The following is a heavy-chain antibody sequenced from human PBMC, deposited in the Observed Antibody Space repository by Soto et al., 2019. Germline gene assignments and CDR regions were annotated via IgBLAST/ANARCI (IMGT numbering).Heavy chain of an antibody. CDR2: IYYSRST. V-gene: IGHV4-59*01. J-gene: IGHJ4*02. CDR3: ARGSVAMSEIRAFDY. Sequence: PSETLSLTCTVSGGSISSYYWSWIRQPPGKGLEWIGYIYYSRSTNYNPSLKSRVTISVDTSKNQISLRLISVTPADTAVYYCARGSVAMSEIRAFDYWGQGILVTVSS. CDR1: GGSISSYY. D-gene: IGHD3-10*01.